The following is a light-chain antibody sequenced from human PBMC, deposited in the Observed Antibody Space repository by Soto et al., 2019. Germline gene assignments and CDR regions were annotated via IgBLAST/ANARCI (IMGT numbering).Light chain of an antibody. Sequence: DIVLTQSPGTLSLSPGERATLSCRATQSVSSNYLAWYQQKPGQAPRLLIYGTSSRATGIPDRFSGSGSGTDFTLTISSLQPEDFATYYCLQDYNYPFTFGQGTRLEIK. V-gene: IGKV3-20*01. CDR2: GTS. CDR3: LQDYNYPFT. J-gene: IGKJ5*01. CDR1: QSVSSNY.